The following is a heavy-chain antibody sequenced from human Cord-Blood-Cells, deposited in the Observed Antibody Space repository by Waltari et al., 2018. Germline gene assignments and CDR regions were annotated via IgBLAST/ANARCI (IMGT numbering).Heavy chain of an antibody. D-gene: IGHD1-26*01. CDR2: ISPIVGTA. V-gene: IGHV1-69*01. CDR1: GGTFSSYA. CDR3: ASHSGSYYLFDY. J-gene: IGHJ4*02. Sequence: QVQLVQSGAEVKKPGSSVKVSCKASGGTFSSYAISWVRQAPGQGLGWMGGISPIVGTANDAQELQGRVTITADESTSTAYMVMSSLRAEDTAVYYGASHSGSYYLFDYWGQGTLVTVSS.